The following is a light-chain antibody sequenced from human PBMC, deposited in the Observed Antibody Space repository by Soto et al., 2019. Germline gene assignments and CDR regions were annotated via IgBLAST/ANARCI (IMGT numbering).Light chain of an antibody. V-gene: IGKV3D-11*02. J-gene: IGKJ4*01. Sequence: VLTHFPATVSLSPGYTATLACRAGQSVSRYLAWYQQKPGQAPRLLIYDASNRATGIPARFSGSGSGTDFTLTITSLEPEDFAVHYCQQRSIWHPITFGGGTKVDIK. CDR2: DAS. CDR1: QSVSRY. CDR3: QQRSIWHPIT.